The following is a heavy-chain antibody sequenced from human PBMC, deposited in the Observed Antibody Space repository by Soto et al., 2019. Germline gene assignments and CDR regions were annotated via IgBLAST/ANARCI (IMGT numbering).Heavy chain of an antibody. CDR1: GFTLSTYC. CDR3: ARGGRRSGSYADAFDI. V-gene: IGHV3-7*03. J-gene: IGHJ3*02. CDR2: IKQDGSEK. Sequence: XGALRLSCAASGFTLSTYCMSWVRQAPGKGLEWVANIKQDGSEKYYVDSVKGRFTISRDNAKNSLYLQMNSLRAEDTAVYYCARGGRRSGSYADAFDIWGQGTMVTVSS. D-gene: IGHD1-26*01.